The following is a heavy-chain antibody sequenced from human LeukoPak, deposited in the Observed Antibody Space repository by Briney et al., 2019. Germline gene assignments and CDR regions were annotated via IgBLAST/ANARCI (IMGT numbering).Heavy chain of an antibody. CDR1: GFTFSSYG. D-gene: IGHD3-22*01. Sequence: GGSLRLSCAASGFTFSSYGMHWVRQAPGKGLEWVAFIRYDGSNKYYADSVKGRFTISRDNSKNTLYLQMNSLRAEDTAVYYCARDRLSYYDTPGAFDIWGQGTMVTVSS. V-gene: IGHV3-30*02. J-gene: IGHJ3*02. CDR3: ARDRLSYYDTPGAFDI. CDR2: IRYDGSNK.